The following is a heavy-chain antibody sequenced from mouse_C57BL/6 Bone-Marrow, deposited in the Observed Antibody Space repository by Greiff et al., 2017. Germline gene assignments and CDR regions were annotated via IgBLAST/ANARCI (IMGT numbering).Heavy chain of an antibody. CDR1: GFTFSSYG. CDR3: ARYDPYYAMDY. CDR2: ISSGGSYT. Sequence: EVHLVQSGGDLVKPGGSLKLSCAASGFTFSSYGMSWVRQTPDKRLEWVATISSGGSYTYYPDSVKGRCTISRDNAKNTLYLQMSSLKSGDTAMYYCARYDPYYAMDYWGQGTSVTVSS. V-gene: IGHV5-6*01. J-gene: IGHJ4*01. D-gene: IGHD2-3*01.